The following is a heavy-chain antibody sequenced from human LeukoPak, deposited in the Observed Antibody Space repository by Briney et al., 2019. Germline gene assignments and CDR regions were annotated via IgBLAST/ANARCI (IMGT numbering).Heavy chain of an antibody. Sequence: GGSLRLSCAASGFTFSSYWMSWVRQAPGKGLEWVANIKQDGSEKYYVDSVKGRFTISRDNAKNSLYLQMNSLRVEDTAVYYCAKNGGPHGMDVWGLGTTVTVSS. CDR2: IKQDGSEK. V-gene: IGHV3-7*02. CDR1: GFTFSSYW. J-gene: IGHJ6*02. D-gene: IGHD3-16*01. CDR3: AKNGGPHGMDV.